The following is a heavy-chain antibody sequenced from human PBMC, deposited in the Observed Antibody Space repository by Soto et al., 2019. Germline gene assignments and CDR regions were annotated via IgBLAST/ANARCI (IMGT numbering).Heavy chain of an antibody. D-gene: IGHD3-3*01. CDR1: GFTFGDYA. Sequence: GGSLRLSCTASGFTFGDYAMSWFRQAPGKGLEWVGFIRSKAYGGTTEYAASVKGRFTISRDDSRSIAYLQTNSLKTEDTAVYYCTREPPNYDFWSGYYYWGQGTLVTVS. J-gene: IGHJ4*02. CDR3: TREPPNYDFWSGYYY. V-gene: IGHV3-49*03. CDR2: IRSKAYGGTT.